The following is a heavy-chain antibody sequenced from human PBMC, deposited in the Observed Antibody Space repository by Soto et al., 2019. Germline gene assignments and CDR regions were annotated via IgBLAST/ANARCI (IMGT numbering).Heavy chain of an antibody. CDR1: GFTFSSYA. CDR3: AGLSPRDYSNPGY. D-gene: IGHD4-4*01. V-gene: IGHV3-23*01. CDR2: ISGSGGST. J-gene: IGHJ4*02. Sequence: PGGSLRLSCAASGFTFSSYAMSWVRQAPGKGLEWVSAISGSGGSTYYADSVKGRFTISRDNSKNTLYLQMNSLGAEDTAVYYCAGLSPRDYSNPGYWGQGTLVTVSS.